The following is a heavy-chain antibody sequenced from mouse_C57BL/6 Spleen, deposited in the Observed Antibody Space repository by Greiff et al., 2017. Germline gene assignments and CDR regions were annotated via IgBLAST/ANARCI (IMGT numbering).Heavy chain of an antibody. D-gene: IGHD2-5*01. Sequence: EVQLQQSGAELVRPGASVKLSCTASGFNIKDDYMHWVKQRPEQGLEWIGWIDPENGDTEYASKFQGKATITADTSSNTAYLQLSSLTSEDTAVYYCTTAYYSNCLAWFAYWGQGTLVTVSA. V-gene: IGHV14-4*01. CDR3: TTAYYSNCLAWFAY. CDR1: GFNIKDDY. J-gene: IGHJ3*01. CDR2: IDPENGDT.